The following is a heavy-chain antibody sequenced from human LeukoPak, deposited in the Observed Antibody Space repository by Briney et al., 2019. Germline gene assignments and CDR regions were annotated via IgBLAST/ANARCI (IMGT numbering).Heavy chain of an antibody. CDR2: VSYDTINK. D-gene: IGHD6-19*01. CDR1: GFTFSNYG. V-gene: IGHV3-30*18. Sequence: GGSLRLSCAASGFTFSNYGMHWVRQAPGKGLEWVALVSYDTINKYYQDSVKGRFTISRDNSKNTVYLQLDSQRADDTAVYYCAKEDVSGWYGVDYWGQGTLVTVSS. J-gene: IGHJ4*02. CDR3: AKEDVSGWYGVDY.